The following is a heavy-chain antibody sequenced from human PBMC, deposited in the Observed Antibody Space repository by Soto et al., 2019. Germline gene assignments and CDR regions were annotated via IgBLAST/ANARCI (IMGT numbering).Heavy chain of an antibody. J-gene: IGHJ4*02. CDR2: ISGYNGNT. V-gene: IGHV1-18*04. CDR1: GCTFTTYG. CDR3: ARASMVRGVVTYFFDL. D-gene: IGHD3-10*01. Sequence: ASVKVSCKASGCTFTTYGFSWVRQAPGQGLEWLGWISGYNGNTNYAQRFQDRVTMTTDTSTSTAYLHLTSLSSDDTALYYCARASMVRGVVTYFFDLWRQGTPVTVSS.